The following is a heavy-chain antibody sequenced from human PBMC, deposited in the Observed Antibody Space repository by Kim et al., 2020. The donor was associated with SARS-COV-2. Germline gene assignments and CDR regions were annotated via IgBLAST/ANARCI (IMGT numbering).Heavy chain of an antibody. Sequence: LETLSLTCSVSGGSIRSYYWTWIRAPPGKGLEWIGYISYSGKTNYSPSLKSRVIISLDTSKNQFSLKLSSVTAADTAVYYCVRDRGYTYGTIFDSWGQGAPVTVSS. CDR3: VRDRGYTYGTIFDS. J-gene: IGHJ4*02. V-gene: IGHV4-59*13. CDR2: ISYSGKT. D-gene: IGHD5-18*01. CDR1: GGSIRSYY.